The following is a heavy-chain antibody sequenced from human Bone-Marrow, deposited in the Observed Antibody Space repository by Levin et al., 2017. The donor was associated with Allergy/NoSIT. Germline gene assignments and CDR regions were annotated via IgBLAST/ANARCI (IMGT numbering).Heavy chain of an antibody. Sequence: ASVKVSCKASGYTFTSYYMHWVRQAPGQGLEWMGIINPSGGSTSYAQKFQGRVTMTRDTSTSTVYMELSSLRSEDTAVYYCAKNIETAPGEESAAFDIWGQGTMVTVSS. CDR3: AKNIETAPGEESAAFDI. V-gene: IGHV1-46*01. CDR2: INPSGGST. J-gene: IGHJ3*02. D-gene: IGHD2/OR15-2a*01. CDR1: GYTFTSYY.